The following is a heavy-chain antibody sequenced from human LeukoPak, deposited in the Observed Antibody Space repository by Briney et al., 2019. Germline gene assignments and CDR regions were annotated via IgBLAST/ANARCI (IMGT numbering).Heavy chain of an antibody. D-gene: IGHD5-12*01. V-gene: IGHV3-23*01. CDR1: GFTFSSYA. CDR2: ISGSGGST. Sequence: GGSLRLSCAGTGFTFSSYAMSWVRQAPGKGLEWVSAISGSGGSTYYADSVKGRFTISRDNSKNTLYLQMNSLRAEDTAVYYCAKSGGYDEGYYFDYWGQGTLVTVSS. CDR3: AKSGGYDEGYYFDY. J-gene: IGHJ4*02.